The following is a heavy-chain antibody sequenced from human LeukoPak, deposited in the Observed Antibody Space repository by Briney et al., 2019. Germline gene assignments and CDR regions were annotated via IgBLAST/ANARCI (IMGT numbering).Heavy chain of an antibody. V-gene: IGHV3-48*04. CDR2: ISSSSSTI. D-gene: IGHD1-26*01. CDR1: GFTFSNHS. CDR3: AISPLVGDYFDY. Sequence: GGSLRLSLATPGFTFSNHSIDWVRQAPGEGLEWVSYISSSSSTIYYADSVKGRFTISRYNAKNSLYLQMNSLRAEDTAVYYCAISPLVGDYFDYWGQGTLVTVSS. J-gene: IGHJ4*02.